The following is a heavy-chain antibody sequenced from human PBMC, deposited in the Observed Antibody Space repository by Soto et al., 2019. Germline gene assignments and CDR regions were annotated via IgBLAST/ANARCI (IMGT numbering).Heavy chain of an antibody. CDR3: ARDTGGLWFGEQSKY. Sequence: QVQLQESGPGLVKPSGTLSLTCAVSGGSISSSNWWSWLSHPPGKGLEWIGEIYHSGSTSYNPSRKSRVTIAVDKSMSQFSLKLSSVTAADTAVYYCARDTGGLWFGEQSKYWGQGTLVTVSS. D-gene: IGHD3-10*01. V-gene: IGHV4-4*02. CDR2: IYHSGST. CDR1: GGSISSSNW. J-gene: IGHJ4*02.